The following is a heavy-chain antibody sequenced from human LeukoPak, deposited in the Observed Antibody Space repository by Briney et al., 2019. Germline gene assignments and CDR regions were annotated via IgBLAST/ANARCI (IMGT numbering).Heavy chain of an antibody. J-gene: IGHJ4*02. CDR2: IWYDGSNK. CDR3: AKDIWQWLVQEGVDY. D-gene: IGHD6-19*01. V-gene: IGHV3-33*06. Sequence: PGGSLRLSCAASGFTFSSYGMHWVRQAPGKGLEWVAVIWYDGSNKYYADSVKGRFTISRDNSKNTLYLQMNSLRAEDTAVYYCAKDIWQWLVQEGVDYWGQGTLVTVSS. CDR1: GFTFSSYG.